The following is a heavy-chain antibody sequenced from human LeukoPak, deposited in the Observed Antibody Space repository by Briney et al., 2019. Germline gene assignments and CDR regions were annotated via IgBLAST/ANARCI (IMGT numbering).Heavy chain of an antibody. CDR2: IWYDGTDK. D-gene: IGHD5-12*01. CDR3: ARDYIVTTKKGFDY. J-gene: IGHJ4*02. CDR1: GFTFNNYG. Sequence: GGSLRLSCAASGFTFNNYGMHWVRQAPGKGLEWVGLIWYDGTDKFYADSVKGRFTISRDNSKNTLYLQMNSLRGEDTAVYYCARDYIVTTKKGFDYWGQGTLVTVPS. V-gene: IGHV3-33*01.